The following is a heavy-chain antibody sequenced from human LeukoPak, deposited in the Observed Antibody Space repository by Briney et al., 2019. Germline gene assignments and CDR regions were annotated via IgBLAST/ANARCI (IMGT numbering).Heavy chain of an antibody. CDR3: ARDSGYVWFDP. V-gene: IGHV3-30-3*01. J-gene: IGHJ5*02. CDR1: GFTFSSYA. D-gene: IGHD5-12*01. Sequence: PGGSLRLSYAASGFTFSSYAMHWVRQAPGKGLEWVAVISYDGSNKYYADSVKGRFTISRDNSKNTLYLQMNSLRAEDTAVYYCARDSGYVWFDPWGQGTLVTVSS. CDR2: ISYDGSNK.